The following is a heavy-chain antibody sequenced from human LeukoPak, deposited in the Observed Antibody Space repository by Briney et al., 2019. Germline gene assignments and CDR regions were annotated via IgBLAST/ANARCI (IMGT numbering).Heavy chain of an antibody. D-gene: IGHD6-19*01. J-gene: IGHJ4*02. CDR3: ARGRAVTVNYYFDT. CDR2: IYRIGTT. CDR1: GSTVDNYY. Sequence: GGSLRLSCAASGSTVDNYYMIWVRQAPGKGLEWVSLIYRIGTTNYADSVRGRFTISRDNSKNTVYLQMNSLRADDTAIYYCARGRAVTVNYYFDTWGQGTLVTVAS. V-gene: IGHV3-53*01.